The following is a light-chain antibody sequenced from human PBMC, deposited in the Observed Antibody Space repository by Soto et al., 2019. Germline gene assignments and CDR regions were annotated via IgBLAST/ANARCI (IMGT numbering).Light chain of an antibody. CDR1: SSDFCGYNY. V-gene: IGLV2-14*03. CDR2: EVS. CDR3: SSYTATRGV. Sequence: QSVLTQPASVSGSPGQSITISCTGTSSDFCGYNYVSWYQQHPGKAPKLMIYEVSNRPSGVSNRFSGSKSGNTASLTISGLQADDEADYYCSSYTATRGVFGTGTKLTVL. J-gene: IGLJ1*01.